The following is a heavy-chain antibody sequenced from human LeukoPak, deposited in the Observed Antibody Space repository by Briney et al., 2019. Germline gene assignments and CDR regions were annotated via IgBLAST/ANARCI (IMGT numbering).Heavy chain of an antibody. CDR2: INHSGST. V-gene: IGHV4-34*01. CDR3: ARAAVAGTLVYYYMDV. Sequence: SETLSLTCAVYGGSFSGYYWSWIRQPPGKGLEWIGEINHSGSTNYNPSLKSRVTISVDMSKNQFSLKLSSVTAADTAVYYCARAAVAGTLVYYYMDVWGKGTTVTVSS. D-gene: IGHD6-19*01. J-gene: IGHJ6*03. CDR1: GGSFSGYY.